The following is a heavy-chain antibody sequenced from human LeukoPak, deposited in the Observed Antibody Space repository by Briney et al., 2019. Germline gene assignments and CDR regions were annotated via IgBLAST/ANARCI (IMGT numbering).Heavy chain of an antibody. J-gene: IGHJ1*01. V-gene: IGHV1-24*01. CDR2: FDPEDGET. CDR1: GYTLTELS. Sequence: GASVKVSCKASGYTLTELSMHWVRQAPGKGLEWMGGFDPEDGETIYAQKFQGRVTMTEDTSTDTAYMELSSLRSEDTAVCYCATAHHDYGGNSIEYFQHWGQGTLVTVSS. D-gene: IGHD4-23*01. CDR3: ATAHHDYGGNSIEYFQH.